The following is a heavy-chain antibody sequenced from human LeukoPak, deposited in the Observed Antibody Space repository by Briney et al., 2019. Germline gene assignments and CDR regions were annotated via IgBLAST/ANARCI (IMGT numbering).Heavy chain of an antibody. J-gene: IGHJ4*02. V-gene: IGHV4-39*07. CDR3: ASLRVPGDFDY. D-gene: IGHD3-16*01. CDR1: GGSISSSSYY. CDR2: MYYSGNT. Sequence: SETLSLTCTVSGGSISSSSYYWAWIRQPPGKGLEWIGSMYYSGNTYYNPSLKSRVTISVDTSKNQFSLRLTSVTAADTAVYYCASLRVPGDFDYWGQGTLVTVSS.